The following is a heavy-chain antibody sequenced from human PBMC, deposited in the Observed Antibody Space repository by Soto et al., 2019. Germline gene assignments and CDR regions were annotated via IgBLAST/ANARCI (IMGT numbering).Heavy chain of an antibody. CDR1: GDSFSSYA. V-gene: IGHV1-69*01. CDR3: AASDSSSWQHDY. J-gene: IGHJ4*02. D-gene: IGHD6-13*01. CDR2: IIPIFETA. Sequence: QVQLVQSGAELKKPGSSVRVSCKISGDSFSSYAISWVRQAPGEGLEWVGDIIPIFETANYAQKFQGRVTITAVESTTTAYMEVTRLRPEYTAIFYCAASDSSSWQHDYWGQGTLITVSS.